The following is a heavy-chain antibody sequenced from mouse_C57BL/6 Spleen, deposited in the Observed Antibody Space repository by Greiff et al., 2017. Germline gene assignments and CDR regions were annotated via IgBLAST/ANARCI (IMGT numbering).Heavy chain of an antibody. D-gene: IGHD1-1*01. V-gene: IGHV1-55*01. J-gene: IGHJ3*01. CDR2: IYPGSGST. Sequence: QVQLQQPGAELVKPGASVKMSCKASGYTFTSYWITWVKQRPGQGLEWIGDIYPGSGSTNYNEKFKSKATLTVDTSSSTAYMQLSSLTSEDSAVYYCARSGDYYGSSAAWFAYWGQGTLVTVSA. CDR1: GYTFTSYW. CDR3: ARSGDYYGSSAAWFAY.